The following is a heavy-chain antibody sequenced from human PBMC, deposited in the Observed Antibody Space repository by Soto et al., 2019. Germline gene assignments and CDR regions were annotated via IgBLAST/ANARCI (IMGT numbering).Heavy chain of an antibody. CDR1: GYTFTSYA. Sequence: GASVKVSCKASGYTFTSYAIHWVRQAPGKGLEWMGGFDPEDGETIYAQKFQGRVTMTEDTSTDTAYMELSSLRSEDTAVYYCATAQIVGATNFDYWGQGTLVTVSS. CDR3: ATAQIVGATNFDY. CDR2: FDPEDGET. D-gene: IGHD1-26*01. V-gene: IGHV1-24*01. J-gene: IGHJ4*02.